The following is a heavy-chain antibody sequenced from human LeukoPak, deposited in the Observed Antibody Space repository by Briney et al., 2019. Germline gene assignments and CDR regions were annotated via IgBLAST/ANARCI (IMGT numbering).Heavy chain of an antibody. J-gene: IGHJ4*02. CDR1: GGSISNYY. V-gene: IGHV4-59*01. Sequence: TSETLSLTCTVSGGSISNYYWNWIRQPPGKGLEWIGYIYYTGSTNYNPSLKSRVTMSVDTSKNQFSLNLRSVTPEDTAVYYCARNLIPEQLVLNFWGQGTLVTVSS. CDR3: ARNLIPEQLVLNF. CDR2: IYYTGST. D-gene: IGHD6-13*01.